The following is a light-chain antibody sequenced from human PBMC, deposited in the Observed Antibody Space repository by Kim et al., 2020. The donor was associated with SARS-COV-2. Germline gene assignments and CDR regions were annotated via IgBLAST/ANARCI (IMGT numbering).Light chain of an antibody. CDR2: GAS. V-gene: IGKV1-6*01. CDR1: QGIRND. CDR3: LQDYNYPWT. J-gene: IGKJ1*01. Sequence: AIQMAQSPSSLSASVGDRVTITCRASQGIRNDLGWYQQKPGKAPKLLIYGASSLQSGVPSRFSGSGSGTDFSLTISSLQPEDFATYYCLQDYNYPWTFGQGTKVDIK.